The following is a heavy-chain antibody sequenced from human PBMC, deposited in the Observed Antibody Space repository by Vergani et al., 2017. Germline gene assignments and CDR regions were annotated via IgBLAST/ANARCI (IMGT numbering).Heavy chain of an antibody. V-gene: IGHV3-9*02. CDR3: AKDLGTSSGGGWFDP. CDR2: ISWNSNSI. CDR1: EFTSAGYA. D-gene: IGHD6-6*01. J-gene: IGHJ5*02. Sequence: EVQLEESGGGLLRLGRSLRFSCEASEFTSAGYAIHWVRQAPGKGLEWSSGISWNSNSIGYADSGKGRFTISRDNAKNSLYLQMNSLRAEDTALYYCAKDLGTSSGGGWFDPWGQGTLVTVSS.